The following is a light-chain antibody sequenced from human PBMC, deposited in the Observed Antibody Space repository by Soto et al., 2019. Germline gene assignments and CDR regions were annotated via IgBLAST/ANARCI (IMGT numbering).Light chain of an antibody. CDR1: QSVSTN. V-gene: IGKV3-15*01. Sequence: EIVMTQSPATLSVARGERATLSCRASQSVSTNLAWYQQKPGQAPRLLIYGASTRATVVPARFSGSGSGTEFTLTISSLQSEDFAVYFCHQYNNWPVTFGGGTKVEIK. J-gene: IGKJ4*01. CDR2: GAS. CDR3: HQYNNWPVT.